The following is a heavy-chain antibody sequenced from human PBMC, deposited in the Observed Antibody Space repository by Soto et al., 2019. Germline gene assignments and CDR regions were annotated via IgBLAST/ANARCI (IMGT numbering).Heavy chain of an antibody. Sequence: QVQLVQSGAEVKKPGSSVRISCKSSGDAFNTYTFTWVRQAPGQGLEWMGRIIPHRETANHAQRLQGTVTITADTSTSTVYMELSSLRPEDTAVYYCGGGACTRTTCPLAFDTWGQGTLVTVSP. CDR3: GGGACTRTTCPLAFDT. D-gene: IGHD2-2*01. V-gene: IGHV1-69*08. J-gene: IGHJ4*02. CDR1: GDAFNTYT. CDR2: IIPHRETA.